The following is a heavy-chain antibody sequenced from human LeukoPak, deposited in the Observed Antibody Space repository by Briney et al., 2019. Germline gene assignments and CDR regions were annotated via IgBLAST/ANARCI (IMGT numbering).Heavy chain of an antibody. D-gene: IGHD4-11*01. CDR3: VRGDDYIFDY. CDR2: ISHSGAT. Sequence: SETLSLTCAVSGDPITSANWWSWVRQSPGKGLEWIGEISHSGATNHNPSLKSRVTMSLDKSKNQLSLRVNSVTAADAAVYYCVRGDDYIFDYWSQGTLVTVSS. V-gene: IGHV4-4*02. CDR1: GDPITSANW. J-gene: IGHJ4*02.